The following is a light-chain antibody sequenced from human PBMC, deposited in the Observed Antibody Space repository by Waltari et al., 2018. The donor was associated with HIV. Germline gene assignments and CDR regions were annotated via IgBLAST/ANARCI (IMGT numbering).Light chain of an antibody. CDR3: QSYDSILSGSWV. CDR2: GNS. J-gene: IGLJ3*02. V-gene: IGLV1-40*01. CDR1: SSNIGAGYD. Sequence: QSVLTQPPSVSGAPGQRVTISCTGSSSNIGAGYDLHWYQQVPGTAPKLLIYGNSSRPSGVPDRFSGSKSGTSASLAITGLQAEDEADYYCQSYDSILSGSWVFGGGTKLTVL.